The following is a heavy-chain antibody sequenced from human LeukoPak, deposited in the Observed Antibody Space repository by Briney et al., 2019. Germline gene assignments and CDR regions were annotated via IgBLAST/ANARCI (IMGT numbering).Heavy chain of an antibody. CDR3: ARDCSGATCYTV. D-gene: IGHD2-2*02. J-gene: IGHJ4*02. Sequence: SETLSLTCTVSGDSMSSRHWSWIRQPAGKGLEWIGRIYTSGNTNYNPSLKSRVIMSVDTPKNQFSLKLTSVTAADTAVYYCARDCSGATCYTVWGQGALVTVSS. CDR1: GDSMSSRH. CDR2: IYTSGNT. V-gene: IGHV4-4*07.